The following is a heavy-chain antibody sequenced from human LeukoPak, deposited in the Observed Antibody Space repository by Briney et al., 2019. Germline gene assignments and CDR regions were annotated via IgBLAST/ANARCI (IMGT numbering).Heavy chain of an antibody. CDR1: GFTFSSYS. CDR2: ISSSSSTI. CDR3: ARVGAVRFLEWLHAFDI. D-gene: IGHD3-3*01. V-gene: IGHV3-48*01. Sequence: GGSLRLSCAASGFTFSSYSMNWVRQAPGKGLEWVSYISSSSSTIYYADSVKGRFTISRDNAKNSLYLQMNSLRAEDTAVYYCARVGAVRFLEWLHAFDIWGQGTMVTVSS. J-gene: IGHJ3*02.